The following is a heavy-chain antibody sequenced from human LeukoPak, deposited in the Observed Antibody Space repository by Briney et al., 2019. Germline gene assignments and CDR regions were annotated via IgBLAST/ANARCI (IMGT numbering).Heavy chain of an antibody. V-gene: IGHV3-11*06. J-gene: IGHJ6*02. Sequence: GGSLRLSCAASGFTFSDYYMSWIRQAPGKGLEWVSYISSSSSYTNYADSVKGRFTISRDNAKNSLYLQMNSLRAGDTAVYYCARGDCSGGSCSSMDVWGQGTTVTVSS. CDR2: ISSSSSYT. CDR1: GFTFSDYY. D-gene: IGHD2-15*01. CDR3: ARGDCSGGSCSSMDV.